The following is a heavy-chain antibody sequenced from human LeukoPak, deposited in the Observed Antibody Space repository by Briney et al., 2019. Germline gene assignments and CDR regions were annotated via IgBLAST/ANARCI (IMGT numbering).Heavy chain of an antibody. D-gene: IGHD6-13*01. Sequence: PGGSLRLSCAASGFIFNIYGMHWVRQAPGKGLEWVAFISYDGSYTYYADSVEGRFTIPRDNSKNTLYLQMNSLRPEDTAVYYCAKDELVRFVGAFDIWGQGTVVTVSS. CDR3: AKDELVRFVGAFDI. V-gene: IGHV3-30*18. CDR2: ISYDGSYT. CDR1: GFIFNIYG. J-gene: IGHJ3*02.